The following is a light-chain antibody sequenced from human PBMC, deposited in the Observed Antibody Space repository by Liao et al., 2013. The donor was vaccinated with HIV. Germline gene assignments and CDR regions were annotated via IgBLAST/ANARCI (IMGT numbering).Light chain of an antibody. CDR3: QVWDSDSDHPSVV. CDR2: YDN. CDR1: NMGSKS. V-gene: IGLV3-21*04. Sequence: SSVLTQPPSVSVAPGKTARITCGGDNMGSKSVHWYQQKPGQAPVLVIYYDNDRPSGIPERFSGSNSGNTATLTISRVEAGDEADYYCQVWDSDSDHPSVVFGGGTKLTVL. J-gene: IGLJ2*01.